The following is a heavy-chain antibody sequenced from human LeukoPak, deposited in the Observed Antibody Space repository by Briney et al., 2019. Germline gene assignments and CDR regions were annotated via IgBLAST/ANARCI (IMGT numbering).Heavy chain of an antibody. CDR3: ARDISLVNFDY. Sequence: GGSLRLSCAASGFTFSSYAMHWVRQAPGKGLEWVAVISYDGSNKYYADSVKGRFTISRDNSKNTLYLQMNSLRAEDTAVYYCARDISLVNFDYWGQGTLVTVSS. CDR1: GFTFSSYA. D-gene: IGHD6-6*01. J-gene: IGHJ4*02. V-gene: IGHV3-30*04. CDR2: ISYDGSNK.